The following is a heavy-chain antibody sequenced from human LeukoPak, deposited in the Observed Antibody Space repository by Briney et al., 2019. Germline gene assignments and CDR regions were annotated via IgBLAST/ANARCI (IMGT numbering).Heavy chain of an antibody. Sequence: GRSLRLSCAASGFTFSSYGMHWVRQAPGKGLEWVAVIWYDGSNKYYADSVKGRFTISRDNSKNTLYLQMNSLRAEDTAVYYCARGGGSYYFDYWGQGTLVTVSS. J-gene: IGHJ4*02. D-gene: IGHD1-26*01. CDR1: GFTFSSYG. CDR2: IWYDGSNK. V-gene: IGHV3-33*01. CDR3: ARGGGSYYFDY.